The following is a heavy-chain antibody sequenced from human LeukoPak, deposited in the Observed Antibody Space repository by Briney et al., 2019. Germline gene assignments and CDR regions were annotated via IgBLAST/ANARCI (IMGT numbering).Heavy chain of an antibody. D-gene: IGHD6-19*01. CDR2: IYYSGIT. J-gene: IGHJ3*02. CDR3: ARGFDSSSGWYPAFDI. CDR1: GGSIRGYY. V-gene: IGHV4-59*01. Sequence: NASETLSLTCTVSGGSIRGYYWSWIRQPPGKGLEYIGYIYYSGITNYNPSLKSRVTISVDTSKNQFSLRLNSVTAADTAMYYCARGFDSSSGWYPAFDIWGHGTMGTVSS.